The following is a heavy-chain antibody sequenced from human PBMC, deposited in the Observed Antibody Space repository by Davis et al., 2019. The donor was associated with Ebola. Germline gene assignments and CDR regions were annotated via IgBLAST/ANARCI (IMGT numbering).Heavy chain of an antibody. Sequence: VKVSCKASGYTFTSYGISWVRQAPGQGLEWMGWISAYNGNTNYAQKLQGRVTMTTDTSTSTAYMELRSLRSDDTAVYYCARRLYGSGSYYFDYWGQGTLVTVSS. J-gene: IGHJ4*02. V-gene: IGHV1-18*04. CDR1: GYTFTSYG. D-gene: IGHD3-10*01. CDR3: ARRLYGSGSYYFDY. CDR2: ISAYNGNT.